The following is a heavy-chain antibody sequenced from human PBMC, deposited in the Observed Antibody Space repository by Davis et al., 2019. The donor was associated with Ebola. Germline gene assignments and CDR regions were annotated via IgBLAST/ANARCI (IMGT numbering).Heavy chain of an antibody. CDR2: TYYNSKWYS. J-gene: IGHJ3*02. CDR1: GDSVSINSAG. Sequence: HSQTLSLTCDISGDSVSINSAGWNWIRQSPSRGLEWLGRTYYNSKWYSDYAVSVRSRITINPDTSKNQFYLQLNSVTPEDTAVYYCARGWLRTGLDIWGQGTMVIVSS. V-gene: IGHV6-1*01. D-gene: IGHD5-24*01. CDR3: ARGWLRTGLDI.